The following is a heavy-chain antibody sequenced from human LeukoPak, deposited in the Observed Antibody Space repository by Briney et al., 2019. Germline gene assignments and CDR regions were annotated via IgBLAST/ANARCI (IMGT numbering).Heavy chain of an antibody. J-gene: IGHJ4*02. Sequence: ASVKVSCKTSDFRDYYMNWVRQAPGQGLGWLGWINPKSGDTDYAQKFQGRVTMTRDTSINTAYMELSGLKPDDTAIYYCASGYSGYDLNYWGQGTQVTVSS. CDR1: DFRDYY. V-gene: IGHV1-2*02. CDR3: ASGYSGYDLNY. CDR2: INPKSGDT. D-gene: IGHD5-12*01.